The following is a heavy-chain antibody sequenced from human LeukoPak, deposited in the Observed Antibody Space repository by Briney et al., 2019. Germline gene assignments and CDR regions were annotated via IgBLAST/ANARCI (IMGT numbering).Heavy chain of an antibody. D-gene: IGHD2-2*01. V-gene: IGHV1-3*01. Sequence: ASVKVSCKASGYTFTSYAMHWVRQAPGQRLEWMGWINAGNGNTKYSQKFQGRVTITRDTSASTAYMELSSLRSEDTAVYYCARMPHCSSTSCYLDYYGMDVWGKGTTVTVSS. CDR3: ARMPHCSSTSCYLDYYGMDV. CDR2: INAGNGNT. CDR1: GYTFTSYA. J-gene: IGHJ6*04.